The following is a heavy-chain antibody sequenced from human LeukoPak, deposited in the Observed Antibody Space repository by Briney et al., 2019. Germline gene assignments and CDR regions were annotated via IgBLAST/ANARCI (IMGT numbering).Heavy chain of an antibody. J-gene: IGHJ4*02. CDR2: INPNSGGT. Sequence: ASVKVSCKASGYSFTGYYLHWVRQAPRQGLEWMGWINPNSGGTNYAQKFQGRVTMTRDTSISTAYMELSRLRSDDTAVYYCARIGSSGYHHFDYWGQGTLVTVSS. CDR3: ARIGSSGYHHFDY. D-gene: IGHD3-22*01. V-gene: IGHV1-2*02. CDR1: GYSFTGYY.